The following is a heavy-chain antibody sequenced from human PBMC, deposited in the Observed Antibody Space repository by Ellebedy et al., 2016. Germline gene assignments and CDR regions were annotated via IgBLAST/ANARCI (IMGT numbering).Heavy chain of an antibody. V-gene: IGHV3-23*01. CDR1: GFTFSSYA. CDR3: AKGGRTVTTALDY. J-gene: IGHJ4*02. CDR2: IRGSGGST. Sequence: GESLKISCAASGFTFSSYAMSWVRQAPGKGLEWVSSISTIRGSGGSTYHADSVKGRFTISRDNSKNTLYLQMNSLRVDDTAVYYCAKGGRTVTTALDYWGQGTLVTVSS. D-gene: IGHD4-17*01.